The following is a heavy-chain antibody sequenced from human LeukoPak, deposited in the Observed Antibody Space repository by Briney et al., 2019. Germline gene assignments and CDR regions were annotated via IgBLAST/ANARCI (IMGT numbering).Heavy chain of an antibody. V-gene: IGHV4-59*01. Sequence: KPSETLSLTCTVSGGSISSYYWSWIRQPPGKGLEWIGYIYYSGSTNYNPSLKSRVTISVDTSKNQFSLKLSSVTAADTAVYYCASTSYGFWSGYSPLGYWGQGTLVTVSS. CDR2: IYYSGST. D-gene: IGHD3-3*01. J-gene: IGHJ4*02. CDR3: ASTSYGFWSGYSPLGY. CDR1: GGSISSYY.